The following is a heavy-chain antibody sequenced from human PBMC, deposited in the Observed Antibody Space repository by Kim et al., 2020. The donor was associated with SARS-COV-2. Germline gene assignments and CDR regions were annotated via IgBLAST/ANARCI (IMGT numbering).Heavy chain of an antibody. CDR1: GGSISSGSYY. V-gene: IGHV4-61*02. J-gene: IGHJ4*02. Sequence: SETLSLTCTVSGGSISSGSYYWSWIRQPAGKGLEWIGRIYTSGSTNYNPSLKSRVTISVDTSKNQFSLKLSSVTAADTAVYYCARDPGGVIDYWGQGTLVTVSS. CDR2: IYTSGST. D-gene: IGHD3-16*01. CDR3: ARDPGGVIDY.